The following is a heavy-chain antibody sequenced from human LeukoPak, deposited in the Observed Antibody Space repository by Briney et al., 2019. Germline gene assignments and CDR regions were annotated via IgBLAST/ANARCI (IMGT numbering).Heavy chain of an antibody. Sequence: SVKVSCKASGYTFTTYDINWVRQAPGQGLEWMGWMNPNTGNTGYAQKFQGRVTITRNTSISTAYMELSSLRSEDTAVYYCAVAAANTRLGDAFDIWGQGTMVTVSS. CDR2: MNPNTGNT. V-gene: IGHV1-8*03. D-gene: IGHD6-13*01. J-gene: IGHJ3*02. CDR1: GYTFTTYD. CDR3: AVAAANTRLGDAFDI.